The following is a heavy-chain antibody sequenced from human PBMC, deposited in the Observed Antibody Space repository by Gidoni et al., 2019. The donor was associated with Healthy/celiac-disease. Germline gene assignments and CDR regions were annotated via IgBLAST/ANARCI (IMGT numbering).Heavy chain of an antibody. D-gene: IGHD6-13*01. J-gene: IGHJ4*02. CDR2: SSGSGGST. Sequence: EVQLLESGGGLVQPGGSLRLSCAASGFTFSSYAMRWVRQAPGKGLEWVSASSGSGGSTYDADSVKGRVTISRDKSKNTLYLQMNSLRAEDTAVYYCAKRRIAAADTYPSFFDYWGQGTLVTVSS. V-gene: IGHV3-23*01. CDR1: GFTFSSYA. CDR3: AKRRIAAADTYPSFFDY.